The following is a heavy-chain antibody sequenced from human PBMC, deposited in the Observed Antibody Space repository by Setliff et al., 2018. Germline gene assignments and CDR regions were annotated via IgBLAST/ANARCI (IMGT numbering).Heavy chain of an antibody. CDR2: IYPGDSDT. CDR1: GYSFTTYW. Sequence: GESLKISCKGSGYSFTTYWIGWVRQMPGKGLEWMGIIYPGDSDTRYSPSFQGQVTISADKSISTAYLQLRSLKASDTAIYYCARRAVTAEYFQHWGHGTLVTVSS. V-gene: IGHV5-51*01. CDR3: ARRAVTAEYFQH. D-gene: IGHD4-17*01. J-gene: IGHJ1*01.